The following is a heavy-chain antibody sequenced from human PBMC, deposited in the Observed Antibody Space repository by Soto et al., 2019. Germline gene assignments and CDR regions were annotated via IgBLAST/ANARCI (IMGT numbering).Heavy chain of an antibody. D-gene: IGHD2-15*01. Sequence: EVQLVESGGGVVQPGGSLRLSCTASGFTFGDYTMHWVRQAPGKGLEWVSLITWDGINIEYADSVRGRFTISRDNSKNSLCLQMNGLRHEDTAFYYCANDGIAWHWGQGTLVTVSS. J-gene: IGHJ4*02. CDR3: ANDGIAWH. CDR2: ITWDGINI. V-gene: IGHV3-43*01. CDR1: GFTFGDYT.